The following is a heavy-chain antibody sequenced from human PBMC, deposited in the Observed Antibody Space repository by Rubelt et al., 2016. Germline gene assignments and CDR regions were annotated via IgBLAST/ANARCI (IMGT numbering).Heavy chain of an antibody. CDR1: GGSFSGYY. V-gene: IGHV4-34*01. D-gene: IGHD2-15*01. CDR2: INHSGRT. J-gene: IGHJ6*02. Sequence: QVQLQQWGAGLLKPSETLSLTCAVYGGSFSGYYWSWIRQPPGKGLEWIGEINHSGRTNYNPSLKSRVTKSVDTAKNQCSRKLSSVTAADTAVYYCARFRCGGSCRPPNFYYYYGMDVWGQGTTVTVSS. CDR3: ARFRCGGSCRPPNFYYYYGMDV.